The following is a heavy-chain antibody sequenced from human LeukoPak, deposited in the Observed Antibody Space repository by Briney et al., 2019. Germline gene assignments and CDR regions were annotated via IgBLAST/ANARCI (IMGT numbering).Heavy chain of an antibody. CDR3: AKESSEIVVVNHFDY. CDR2: ISGSGGST. D-gene: IGHD2-2*01. J-gene: IGHJ4*02. Sequence: GGSLRLSCAASGFTFSSYAMSWVRQAPGKGLEWVSAISGSGGSTYYADSMKGRFTISRDNSKNTLYLQMNSLRAEDTAVYYCAKESSEIVVVNHFDYWGQGTLVTVSS. V-gene: IGHV3-23*01. CDR1: GFTFSSYA.